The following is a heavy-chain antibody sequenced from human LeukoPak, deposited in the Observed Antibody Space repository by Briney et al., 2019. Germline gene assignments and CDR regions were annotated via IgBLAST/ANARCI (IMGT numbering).Heavy chain of an antibody. CDR1: GGSISSYY. CDR2: IYTSGST. J-gene: IGHJ6*03. Sequence: SETLSLTCTVSGGSISSYYWSWIRQPAGKGLEWIGRIYTSGSTNYNPSLKSRVTISVDKSKNQFSLKLSSVTAADTAGYYCASTAVGVVYYYYYYMDVWGKGTTVTVSS. D-gene: IGHD3-3*01. V-gene: IGHV4-4*07. CDR3: ASTAVGVVYYYYYYMDV.